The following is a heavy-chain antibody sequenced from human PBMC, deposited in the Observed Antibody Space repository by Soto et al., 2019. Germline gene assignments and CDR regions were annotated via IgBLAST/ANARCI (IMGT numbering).Heavy chain of an antibody. V-gene: IGHV3-23*01. J-gene: IGHJ4*02. Sequence: PGGSLRLSCAASGCTFSTYDMSWVRQASGKGLEWVSAISGSGLSTYYTDSVKGRFTISRDNSKNTLHLEMNSLRAEDTAVYYCAKESVGGSYYSGLWGQGTLVTVSS. D-gene: IGHD1-26*01. CDR3: AKESVGGSYYSGL. CDR1: GCTFSTYD. CDR2: ISGSGLST.